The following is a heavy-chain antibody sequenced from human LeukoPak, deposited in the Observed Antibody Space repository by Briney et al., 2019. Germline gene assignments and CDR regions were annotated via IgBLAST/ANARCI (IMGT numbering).Heavy chain of an antibody. Sequence: GGSLRLSCAASGFSFSGYEMNWVRQAPGKGLEWISYITSSGATKYSADSVKGRFTISRDNAKNSLYLQMTSLRVEDTAFYYCVRESRSDWYVGYFDYWGRGTLVTVSS. CDR2: ITSSGATK. J-gene: IGHJ4*02. V-gene: IGHV3-48*03. CDR1: GFSFSGYE. D-gene: IGHD6-19*01. CDR3: VRESRSDWYVGYFDY.